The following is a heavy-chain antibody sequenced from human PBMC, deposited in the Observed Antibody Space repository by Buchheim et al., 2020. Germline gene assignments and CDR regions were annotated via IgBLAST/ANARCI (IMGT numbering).Heavy chain of an antibody. J-gene: IGHJ5*02. CDR1: GGSISSSSYY. CDR3: ARHVSPPVLLWFEELGNWFDP. Sequence: QLQLQESGPGLVKPSETLSLTCTVSGGSISSSSYYWGWIRQPPGKGLEWIGSIYYSGSTYYNPSLKSRVTISVDTSKNQFSLKLSSVTAADTAVYYCARHVSPPVLLWFEELGNWFDPWGQGTL. CDR2: IYYSGST. D-gene: IGHD3-10*01. V-gene: IGHV4-39*01.